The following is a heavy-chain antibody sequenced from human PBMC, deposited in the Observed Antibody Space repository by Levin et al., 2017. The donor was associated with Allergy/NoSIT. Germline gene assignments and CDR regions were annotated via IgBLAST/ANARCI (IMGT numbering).Heavy chain of an antibody. D-gene: IGHD4-11*01. J-gene: IGHJ4*02. CDR1: GGSISSSSYY. CDR2: ISYSGNT. Sequence: RSQTLSLTCTVSGGSISSSSYYCGWIRQPPGKGLEWIGSISYSGNTYYNSSLKSRVTISVDTSKSEFSLQLSSVTAADTALYYCARHRDIYSNFDYWGQGILVTVSS. CDR3: ARHRDIYSNFDY. V-gene: IGHV4-39*01.